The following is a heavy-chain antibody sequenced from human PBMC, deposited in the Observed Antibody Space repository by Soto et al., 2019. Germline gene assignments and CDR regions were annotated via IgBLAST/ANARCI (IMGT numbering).Heavy chain of an antibody. D-gene: IGHD3-3*01. Sequence: QVLLVESGGGVVQPGRSLRLPCAASEFTFSTYPMHWVRQAPGKGLEWVAVISYDETSKYYADSVKGRFTISRDNSKDTLYLQMNSLRADDTAVYYCARGASDFWGAYPEIHYVDYWGQGTLVTVSS. CDR1: EFTFSTYP. CDR3: ARGASDFWGAYPEIHYVDY. CDR2: ISYDETSK. V-gene: IGHV3-30-3*01. J-gene: IGHJ4*02.